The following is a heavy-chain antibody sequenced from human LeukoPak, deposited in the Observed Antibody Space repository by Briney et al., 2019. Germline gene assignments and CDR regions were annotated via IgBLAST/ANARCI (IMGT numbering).Heavy chain of an antibody. D-gene: IGHD2-21*02. CDR2: INAVNGNT. J-gene: IGHJ4*02. V-gene: IGHV1-3*01. CDR3: ARGDSLDY. CDR1: GYTFSSYA. Sequence: ASVKVSCTASGYTFSSYAIHWVRQAPGERLEWMGWINAVNGNTKYSQKFQGRVTITRDTSASTAYMELSSLRFEDTAVYYCARGDSLDYWGQGTLVTVSS.